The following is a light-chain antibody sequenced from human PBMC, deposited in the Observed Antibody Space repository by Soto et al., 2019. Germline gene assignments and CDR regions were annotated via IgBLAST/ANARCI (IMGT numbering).Light chain of an antibody. CDR3: QQYETFSGT. CDR2: DAS. J-gene: IGKJ1*01. V-gene: IGKV1-5*01. CDR1: QSISTY. Sequence: DIQITQSPSSLSASVGARVTLTCRASQSISTYLNWYQQKPGEAPKLLIYDASALPRGVPARFSGSGSGTKFTLTIASLQPDDFATYYCQQYETFSGTFGPGTKVDIK.